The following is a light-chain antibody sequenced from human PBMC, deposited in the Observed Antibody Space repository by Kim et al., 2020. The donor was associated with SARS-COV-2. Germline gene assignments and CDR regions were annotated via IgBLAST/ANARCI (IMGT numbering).Light chain of an antibody. Sequence: ASCGERVTIPGRASQGVGDWVVGYQHKPGKDPQLLLYRAANKQGGVPSRISGSGSGTEFTITISSLQPDDYATYYCQQYEGYSRFTFGQGTKLEI. CDR3: QQYEGYSRFT. V-gene: IGKV1-5*03. J-gene: IGKJ2*01. CDR2: RAA. CDR1: QGVGDW.